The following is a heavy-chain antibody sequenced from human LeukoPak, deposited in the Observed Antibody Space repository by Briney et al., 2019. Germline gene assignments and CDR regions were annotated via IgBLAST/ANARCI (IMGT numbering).Heavy chain of an antibody. CDR3: ARQEGYHAAFDI. CDR2: IYYTGST. Sequence: PSETLSLTCTVSGGSISSYYWSWIRQPPGKGLEYIGYIYYTGSTNYNPSLKSRVTISVDTSKNQFSLKLSSVTAADTAVYYCARQEGYHAAFDIWGQGTMVTVSS. CDR1: GGSISSYY. J-gene: IGHJ3*02. V-gene: IGHV4-59*08. D-gene: IGHD6-13*01.